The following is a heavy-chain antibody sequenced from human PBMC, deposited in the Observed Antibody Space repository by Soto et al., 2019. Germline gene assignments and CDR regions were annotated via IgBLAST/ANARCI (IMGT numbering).Heavy chain of an antibody. J-gene: IGHJ3*02. CDR2: ISGSGGST. D-gene: IGHD6-13*01. V-gene: IGHV3-23*01. CDR3: AGRYSSSWYGGARRGAFDI. CDR1: GFTFSSYA. Sequence: GSLRLSCAASGFTFSSYAMSWVRQAPGKGLEWVSAISGSGGSTYYADSVKGRFTISRDNSKNTLYLQMNSLRAEDTAVYYCAGRYSSSWYGGARRGAFDIWGQGTMVTVSS.